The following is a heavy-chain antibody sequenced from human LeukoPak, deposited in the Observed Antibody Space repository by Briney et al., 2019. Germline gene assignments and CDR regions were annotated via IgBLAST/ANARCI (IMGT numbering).Heavy chain of an antibody. CDR1: GGSFSGYY. Sequence: SETLSLTCAVYGGSFSGYYRSWIRQPPGKGLEWIGEINHSGSTNYNPSLKSRVTISVDTSKNQFSLKLSSVTAADTAVYYCAREPRWLQSKGGFDYWGQGTLVTVSS. CDR3: AREPRWLQSKGGFDY. D-gene: IGHD5-24*01. V-gene: IGHV4-34*01. J-gene: IGHJ4*02. CDR2: INHSGST.